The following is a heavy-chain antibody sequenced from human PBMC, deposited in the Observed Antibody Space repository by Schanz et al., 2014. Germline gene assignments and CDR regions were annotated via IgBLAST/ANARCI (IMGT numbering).Heavy chain of an antibody. V-gene: IGHV4-59*01. D-gene: IGHD3-10*01. CDR1: AAFISRYY. CDR2: VNYIGST. J-gene: IGHJ4*02. Sequence: QVQLQESGPGLVKPSETLSLTCTVSAAFISRYYWSWVRQAPGKGLEWIGYVNYIGSTKYNPSLESRVTRSADTSKKQCSLKMTSVTTADTAVYYCASTHWFGSGTTIVDYWGQGTLVTVSS. CDR3: ASTHWFGSGTTIVDY.